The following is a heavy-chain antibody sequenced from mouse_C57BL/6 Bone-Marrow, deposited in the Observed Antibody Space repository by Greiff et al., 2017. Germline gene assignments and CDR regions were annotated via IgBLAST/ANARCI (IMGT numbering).Heavy chain of an antibody. J-gene: IGHJ3*01. CDR1: GYTFTSYW. D-gene: IGHD1-1*02. CDR3: ASGGPSFAY. V-gene: IGHV1-64*01. CDR2: IHPNSGST. Sequence: QVQLKQPGAELVKPGASVQLSCKASGYTFTSYWMHWVKQRPGQGLEWIGMIHPNSGSTKYNEKFKSKATLTVDKSSSTAYMQLSSLTSEDSAVYYCASGGPSFAYWGQGTLVTVSA.